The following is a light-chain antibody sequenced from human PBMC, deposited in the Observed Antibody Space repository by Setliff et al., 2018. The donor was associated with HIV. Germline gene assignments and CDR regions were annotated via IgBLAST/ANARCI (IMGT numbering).Light chain of an antibody. V-gene: IGLV2-14*01. Sequence: QSALTQPASVSGSPGQSITISCTGTSSDVGGYNSVSWYQHYPGKAPKVMIYGVNNRPSGVSNRFSGSKSGSTASLTIPGLQAEDEADYFCTSYTRDNTITRVFGTGTKVTVL. CDR1: SSDVGGYNS. CDR3: TSYTRDNTITRV. CDR2: GVN. J-gene: IGLJ1*01.